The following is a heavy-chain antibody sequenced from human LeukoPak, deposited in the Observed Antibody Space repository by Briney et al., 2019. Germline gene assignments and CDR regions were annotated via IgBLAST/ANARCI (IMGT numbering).Heavy chain of an antibody. CDR1: GFIFSNYA. Sequence: PGGSLRLSCAASGFIFSNYAMNWIRQPPGKGLEWIGEINHSGSTNYNPSLKSRVTISVDTSKNQFSLKLSSVTAADTAVYYCASLYYYDSSGYYNWFDPWGQGTLVTVSS. V-gene: IGHV4-34*01. D-gene: IGHD3-22*01. J-gene: IGHJ5*02. CDR2: INHSGST. CDR3: ASLYYYDSSGYYNWFDP.